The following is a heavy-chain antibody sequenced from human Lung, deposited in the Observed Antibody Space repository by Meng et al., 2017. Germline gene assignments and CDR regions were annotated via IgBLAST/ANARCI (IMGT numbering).Heavy chain of an antibody. D-gene: IGHD5-18*01. V-gene: IGHV4-34*01. CDR2: INHSGST. Sequence: FSGYYWSWIRQPPGKGLEWIGEINHSGSTNYNPSLKSRVTISVDTSKNQFSLKLSSVTAADTAVYYCARGSSWIQLWLRNDAFDIWGQGTRVT. CDR3: ARGSSWIQLWLRNDAFDI. J-gene: IGHJ3*02. CDR1: FSGYY.